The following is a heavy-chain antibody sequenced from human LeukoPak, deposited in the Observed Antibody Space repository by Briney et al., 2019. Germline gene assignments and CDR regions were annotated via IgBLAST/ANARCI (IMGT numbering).Heavy chain of an antibody. CDR1: GGSFSGYY. CDR3: ARARGYRPYYFDY. CDR2: INHSGST. Sequence: SETLSLTCAVYGGSFSGYYWSWIRQPPGKGLEWIGEINHSGSTNYNPSLKSRVTISVDTSKNQFSLKLSSVTAADTAVYYCARARGYRPYYFDYWGQGTLVTVSS. V-gene: IGHV4-34*01. D-gene: IGHD3-16*02. J-gene: IGHJ4*02.